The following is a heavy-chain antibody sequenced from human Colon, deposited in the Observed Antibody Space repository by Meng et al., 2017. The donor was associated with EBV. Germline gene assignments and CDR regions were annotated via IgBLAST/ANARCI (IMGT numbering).Heavy chain of an antibody. D-gene: IGHD2-15*01. CDR1: GGSSSSGDYY. Sequence: AQLQNPVPALVKPSPLLSRPGPDCGGSSSSGDYYWSWIRQPPGKGLDWIGYIYYSRSTHYNPSLKSRVTISGDTSKNQFSLKVSSVTAADTAVYYCARQATGYCSGGSCYSGSIFDYWGQGTLVTVSS. CDR3: ARQATGYCSGGSCYSGSIFDY. J-gene: IGHJ4*02. V-gene: IGHV4-30-4*01. CDR2: IYYSRST.